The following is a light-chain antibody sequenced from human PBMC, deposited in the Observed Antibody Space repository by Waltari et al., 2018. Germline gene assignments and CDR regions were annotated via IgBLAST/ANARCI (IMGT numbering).Light chain of an antibody. V-gene: IGKV1-5*03. Sequence: DIQMTQSPSTLSASVGARVTITCRASQSIGSWLAWYQQKPGKAPKLLIDEATSLESGVPSRFSASGSGTEFTLTISSLQPDDFATYYCQRYNSYPITFGPGTKVDI. CDR2: EAT. J-gene: IGKJ3*01. CDR3: QRYNSYPIT. CDR1: QSIGSW.